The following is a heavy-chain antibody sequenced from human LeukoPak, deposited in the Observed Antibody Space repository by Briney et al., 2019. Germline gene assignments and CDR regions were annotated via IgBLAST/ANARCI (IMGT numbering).Heavy chain of an antibody. D-gene: IGHD3-22*01. J-gene: IGHJ4*02. V-gene: IGHV1-46*01. Sequence: ASVKVSCKASGYTFTSYYMHWVRQALGQGLEWMGIINPSGGSTSYAQKFQGRVTMTRDTSTSTVYMELSSLRSEDTAVYYCARAYYYDSSGSPLDYWGQGTLVTVSS. CDR2: INPSGGST. CDR1: GYTFTSYY. CDR3: ARAYYYDSSGSPLDY.